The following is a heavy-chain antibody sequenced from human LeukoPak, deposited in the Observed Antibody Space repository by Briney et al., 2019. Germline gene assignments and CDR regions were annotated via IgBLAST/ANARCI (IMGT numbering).Heavy chain of an antibody. J-gene: IGHJ4*02. D-gene: IGHD3-9*01. Sequence: GGSLRLSCVASGFSFSTFGVNWVRQARGKGREWVSYISSSSYTIYYADSVKGRFTVSRNDANSPLYLQMNSLRAEDTAHYYCARMITGYYDDYWGQGTLVTVSS. CDR2: ISSSSYTI. V-gene: IGHV3-48*01. CDR1: GFSFSTFG. CDR3: ARMITGYYDDY.